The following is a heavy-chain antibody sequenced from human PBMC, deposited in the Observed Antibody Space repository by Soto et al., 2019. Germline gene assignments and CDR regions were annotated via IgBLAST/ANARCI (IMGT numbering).Heavy chain of an antibody. CDR2: MCPRDSDT. CDR3: ARRAFCGVDCTARAPDYYAVDV. V-gene: IGHV5-51*03. J-gene: IGHJ6*02. CDR1: GYNLNTYC. D-gene: IGHD2-21*02. Sequence: EVQLVQSGAEVKKSGESLKISCKGSGYNLNTYCVVCVRQMPGKGLEWVGIMCPRDSDTRYSPSSQGQVTISADKSITTAYLQWSILKASDTAIYYCARRAFCGVDCTARAPDYYAVDVWGQGTAVTVSS.